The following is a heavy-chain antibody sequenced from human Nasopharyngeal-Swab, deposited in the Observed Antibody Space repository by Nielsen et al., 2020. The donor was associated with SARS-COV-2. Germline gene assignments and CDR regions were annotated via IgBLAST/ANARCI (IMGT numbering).Heavy chain of an antibody. CDR3: ARRVMVSEIFDY. Sequence: SKPLSLPCSISGSSMSSFYWTWIRQPPGKGLEWIGFIYYAGSTKYNPSLESRVTMSVDTSKNHFSLRLNSVTAADTAVYYCARRVMVSEIFDYWGQGKLVTVSS. D-gene: IGHD2-15*01. V-gene: IGHV4-59*08. CDR1: GSSMSSFY. CDR2: IYYAGST. J-gene: IGHJ4*02.